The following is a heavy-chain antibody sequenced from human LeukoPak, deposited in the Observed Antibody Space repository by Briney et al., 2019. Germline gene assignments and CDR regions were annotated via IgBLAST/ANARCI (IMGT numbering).Heavy chain of an antibody. J-gene: IGHJ4*02. Sequence: ASVKVSCKASGYTFTNYGISWVRQAPGQGLEWMGWISGYNDNTNYAQKFQGRLAVTTDTSTSTTYMELRSLRSDDTAVYYCARDGTSTDDYWGQGTLVTVSS. D-gene: IGHD2-2*01. CDR2: ISGYNDNT. CDR1: GYTFTNYG. CDR3: ARDGTSTDDY. V-gene: IGHV1-18*01.